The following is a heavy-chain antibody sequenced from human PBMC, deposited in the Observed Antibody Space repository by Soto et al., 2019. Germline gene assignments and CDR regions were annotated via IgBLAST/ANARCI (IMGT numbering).Heavy chain of an antibody. Sequence: SETLSVTCTVSGGSVSSGSYYWSWIRQPPGKGLEWIGYIYYSGSTNYNPSLKSRVTISVDTSKNQFSLKLSSVTAADTAVYYCARDPGIAAAGWFDPWGQGTLVTVSS. J-gene: IGHJ5*02. CDR1: GGSVSSGSYY. V-gene: IGHV4-61*01. D-gene: IGHD6-13*01. CDR3: ARDPGIAAAGWFDP. CDR2: IYYSGST.